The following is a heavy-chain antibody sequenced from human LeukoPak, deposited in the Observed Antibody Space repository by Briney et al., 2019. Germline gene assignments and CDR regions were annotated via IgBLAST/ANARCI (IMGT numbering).Heavy chain of an antibody. V-gene: IGHV4-59*08. CDR2: IYYTGST. CDR1: GGSIGSYY. J-gene: IGHJ2*01. CDR3: ASSIVVVPAAIMWYFDL. D-gene: IGHD2-2*01. Sequence: SETLSLTCTVSGGSIGSYYWSWIRQSPGKGLDWIGYIYYTGSTDYNPSLKSRVTISVDTPKNQFSLKLTSVTAPDTAVYYCASSIVVVPAAIMWYFDLWGRGTLVTVSS.